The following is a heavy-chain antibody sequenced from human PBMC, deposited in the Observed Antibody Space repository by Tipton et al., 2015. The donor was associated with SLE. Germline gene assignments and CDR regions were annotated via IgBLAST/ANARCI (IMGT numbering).Heavy chain of an antibody. CDR3: AKFEKTTDFYLDS. CDR2: ISGGGGST. V-gene: IGHV3-23*01. CDR1: GFTFSSYA. J-gene: IGHJ4*02. D-gene: IGHD1/OR15-1a*01. Sequence: SLRLSCATSGFTFSSYALSWVRRAPGTGLEWVSAISGGGGSTYYADFVKGRFSITSDKSKKTLFLQMNSLRVDDTATYYCAKFEKTTDFYLDSWGQGTLVSVSS.